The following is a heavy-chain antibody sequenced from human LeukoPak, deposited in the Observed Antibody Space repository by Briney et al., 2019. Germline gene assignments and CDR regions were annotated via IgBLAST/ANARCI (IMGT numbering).Heavy chain of an antibody. J-gene: IGHJ4*02. CDR2: IYSGGST. D-gene: IGHD2-15*01. V-gene: IGHV3-53*01. Sequence: GGSLRLSCAASGFTVCRNYMSWVRHAPGTGGEWVSDIYSGGSTYYADSVKGRFTISRDNSKNTLYLQMNSLRAEDTAVYYCARKGSHWGQGTLVTVSS. CDR3: ARKGSH. CDR1: GFTVCRNY.